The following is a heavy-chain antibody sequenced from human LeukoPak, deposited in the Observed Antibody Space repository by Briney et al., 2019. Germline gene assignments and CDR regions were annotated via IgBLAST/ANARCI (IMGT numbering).Heavy chain of an antibody. Sequence: GGSLRLSCAASGFTFDDYAMHWVRQAPGKGLEWVSGISWNSGRRGYVDSVKGRFTISRDNAKDSLYLQTNSLRAEDTALYFCARDRGYDTSGSLDYWGQGTLVTVSS. D-gene: IGHD3-22*01. CDR1: GFTFDDYA. CDR3: ARDRGYDTSGSLDY. J-gene: IGHJ4*02. CDR2: ISWNSGRR. V-gene: IGHV3-9*01.